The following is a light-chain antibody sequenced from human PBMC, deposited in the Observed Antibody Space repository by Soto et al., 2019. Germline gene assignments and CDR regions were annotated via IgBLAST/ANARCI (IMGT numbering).Light chain of an antibody. V-gene: IGLV2-14*01. CDR3: SSYTSSSNPYV. CDR1: SSDVGGYNY. CDR2: EVS. J-gene: IGLJ1*01. Sequence: QSALTHPASVSGSLVQSITISCSGTSSDVGGYNYVSWYQLHPGKAPKLMIYEVSNRPSGVSNRFSGSKSGNTASLTISGLQAEDEADYYCSSYTSSSNPYVFGTGTKVTVL.